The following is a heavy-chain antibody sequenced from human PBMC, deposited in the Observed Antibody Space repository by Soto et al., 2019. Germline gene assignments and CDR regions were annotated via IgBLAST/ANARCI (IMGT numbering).Heavy chain of an antibody. CDR2: VSYDGTYK. V-gene: IGHV3-30*04. D-gene: IGHD3-22*01. Sequence: PGGSLRLSCETSGLTFSSYALHWVRQAPGKGLKWVAVVSYDGTYKYYADSVKGRFTISRDNSRNTLYLQMNSLTVEDTAVYYCAREGHYSNSSGDYYGNWFDPWGQGTRVPVSS. J-gene: IGHJ5*02. CDR3: AREGHYSNSSGDYYGNWFDP. CDR1: GLTFSSYA.